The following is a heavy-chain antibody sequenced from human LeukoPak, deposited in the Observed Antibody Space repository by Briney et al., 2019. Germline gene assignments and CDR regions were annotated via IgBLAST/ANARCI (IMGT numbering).Heavy chain of an antibody. CDR2: INHSGST. D-gene: IGHD6-19*01. V-gene: IGHV4-34*01. CDR1: GGSFSGYY. CDR3: ARGRLKQWLVRYADYYYGMDV. J-gene: IGHJ6*02. Sequence: KPSETLSLTCAVYGGSFSGYYWRWIRQPPGKGLEWIGEINHSGSTNYNPSLKSRVTISVDTSKNQFSLKLSSVTAADTAVYYCARGRLKQWLVRYADYYYGMDVWGQGTTVTVSS.